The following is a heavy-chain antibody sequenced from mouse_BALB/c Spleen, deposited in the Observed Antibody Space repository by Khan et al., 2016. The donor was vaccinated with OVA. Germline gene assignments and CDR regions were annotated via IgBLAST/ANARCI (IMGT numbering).Heavy chain of an antibody. CDR3: ARLEDI. CDR2: IWAGGST. J-gene: IGHJ2*01. Sequence: QVQLKQSGPGLVAPSQSLSITCTVSGFSLTSYGVHWVRQPPGKGLEWMGVIWAGGSTNYNSPLMSRLSISQNNYKSQVFLKMNSLQTDDTAMYYCARLEDIWGQGTTLTVSS. CDR1: GFSLTSYG. V-gene: IGHV2-9*02. D-gene: IGHD1-3*01.